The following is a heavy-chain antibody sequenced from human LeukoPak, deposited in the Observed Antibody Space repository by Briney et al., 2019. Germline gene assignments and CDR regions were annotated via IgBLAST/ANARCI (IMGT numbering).Heavy chain of an antibody. CDR3: ARDLPNYDFWSGYGMDV. J-gene: IGHJ6*02. V-gene: IGHV1-46*01. Sequence: ASVKVSCKAFGYTFTSYYMHWVRQAPGQGLEWMGIINPSGGSTSYAQKFQGRVTMTRDTSTSTVYMELSSLRSEDTAVYYCARDLPNYDFWSGYGMDVWGQGTTVTVSS. CDR2: INPSGGST. D-gene: IGHD3-3*01. CDR1: GYTFTSYY.